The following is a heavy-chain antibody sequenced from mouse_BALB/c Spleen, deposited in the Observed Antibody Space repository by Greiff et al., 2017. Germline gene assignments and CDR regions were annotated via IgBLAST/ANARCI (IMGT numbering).Heavy chain of an antibody. J-gene: IGHJ4*01. V-gene: IGHV5-17*02. CDR2: ISSDSSTI. Sequence: EVLLVESGGGLVQPGGSRKLSCAASGFTFSSFGMHWVRQAPEKGLEWVAYISSDSSTIYYADTVKGRFTISRDNPKNTLFLQMTSLRSEDAAMYYCTRDAGYYAMDYWGQGTSVTVSS. CDR1: GFTFSSFG. CDR3: TRDAGYYAMDY.